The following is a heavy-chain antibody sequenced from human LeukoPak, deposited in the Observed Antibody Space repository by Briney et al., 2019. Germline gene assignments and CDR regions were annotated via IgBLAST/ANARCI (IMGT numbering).Heavy chain of an antibody. CDR3: ARAPSARGYSGYDPPDY. V-gene: IGHV1-2*04. J-gene: IGHJ4*02. Sequence: ASVKASCKASGYTFTGYYMHWVRQAPGQGLEWMGWINPNSGGTNYAQKFQGWVTMTRGTSISTAYMELSRLRSDDTAVYYCARAPSARGYSGYDPPDYWGQGTLVTVSS. D-gene: IGHD5-12*01. CDR2: INPNSGGT. CDR1: GYTFTGYY.